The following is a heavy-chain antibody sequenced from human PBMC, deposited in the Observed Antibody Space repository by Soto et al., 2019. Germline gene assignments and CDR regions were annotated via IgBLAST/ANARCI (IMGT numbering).Heavy chain of an antibody. CDR3: ARGQELRYFDWPYAFDI. V-gene: IGHV4-31*03. CDR1: GGSISSGGYY. Sequence: QVQLQESGPGLVKPSQTLSLTCTVSGGSISSGGYYWSWIRQHPGKGLEWIGYIYYSGSTYYNPSLKSRVTISVDTSKNQFSLKLSSVTAADTAVYYCARGQELRYFDWPYAFDIWGQGTMVTVSS. CDR2: IYYSGST. J-gene: IGHJ3*02. D-gene: IGHD3-9*01.